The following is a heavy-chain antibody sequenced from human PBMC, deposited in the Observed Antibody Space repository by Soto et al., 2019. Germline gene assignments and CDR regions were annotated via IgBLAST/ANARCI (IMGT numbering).Heavy chain of an antibody. V-gene: IGHV3-23*01. D-gene: IGHD1-26*01. CDR3: EKDRGGRDFDY. Sequence: EVQLLESGGGLVQPGASLRLSCAASGFTFSRYGMNWVRQAPGKGLEWVSAISGSGTTTYYADSVKGRFTISRDNSKNTLHLQMNSLRAEDTAVYYCEKDRGGRDFDYWGQGTLVTVSS. CDR1: GFTFSRYG. J-gene: IGHJ4*02. CDR2: ISGSGTTT.